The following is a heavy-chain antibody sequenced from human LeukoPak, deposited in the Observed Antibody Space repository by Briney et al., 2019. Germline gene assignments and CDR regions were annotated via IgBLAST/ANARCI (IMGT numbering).Heavy chain of an antibody. CDR3: ARQNYYDSSGYCLSRSLIDY. D-gene: IGHD3-22*01. Sequence: SETLSLTCGVNGESFLGHTWSWFRQPPGKGLEWIGQISHSDATDYHPSLKSRINISVDTSKNQFSLKLSSVTAADTAVYYCARQNYYDSSGYCLSRSLIDYWGQGTLVTVSS. CDR2: ISHSDAT. V-gene: IGHV4-34*01. CDR1: GESFLGHT. J-gene: IGHJ4*02.